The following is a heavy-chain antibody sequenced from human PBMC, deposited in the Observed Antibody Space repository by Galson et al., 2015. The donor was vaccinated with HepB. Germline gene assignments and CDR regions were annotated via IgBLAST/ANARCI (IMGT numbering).Heavy chain of an antibody. J-gene: IGHJ4*02. V-gene: IGHV4-4*02. CDR2: IYHSGST. CDR1: GGSISSSNW. CDR3: ASLETSRYFWSGSHQFDY. Sequence: SETLSLTCAVSGGSISSSNWWSWVRQPPGKGLEWIGEIYHSGSTNYNPSLKSRVTISVDKSKNQFSLKLSSVTAADTAVYYCASLETSRYFWSGSHQFDYWGQGTLVTVSS. D-gene: IGHD3-3*01.